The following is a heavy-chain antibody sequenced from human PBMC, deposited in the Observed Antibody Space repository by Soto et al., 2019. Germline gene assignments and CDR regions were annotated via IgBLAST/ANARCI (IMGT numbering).Heavy chain of an antibody. D-gene: IGHD2-15*01. Sequence: ASVKVSCKPSGYTFINYGITWVRQAPGQGLEWMGWISGYGGNTNYAPKLQGRVTMTRDTSTSTVYMELRSLRSDETAVYYCARDRGRSCSGGTCPFDYWGQGTLVTVSS. CDR2: ISGYGGNT. CDR3: ARDRGRSCSGGTCPFDY. CDR1: GYTFINYG. V-gene: IGHV1-18*01. J-gene: IGHJ4*02.